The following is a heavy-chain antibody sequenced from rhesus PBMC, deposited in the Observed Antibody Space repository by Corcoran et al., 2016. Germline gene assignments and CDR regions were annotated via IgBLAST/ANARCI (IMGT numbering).Heavy chain of an antibody. J-gene: IGHJ4*01. D-gene: IGHD1-7*02. V-gene: IGHV3-116*02. CDR1: GFTFSDHY. CDR3: VRDRTPLERRFDY. Sequence: LSCAASGFTFSDHYIFWVGFIRNKAYGGTAEYAASVKGRFTISRDDSKSIVSLQMNSLKTEDTALYYCVRDRTPLERRFDYWGQGVLVTVSS. CDR2: IRNKAYGGTA.